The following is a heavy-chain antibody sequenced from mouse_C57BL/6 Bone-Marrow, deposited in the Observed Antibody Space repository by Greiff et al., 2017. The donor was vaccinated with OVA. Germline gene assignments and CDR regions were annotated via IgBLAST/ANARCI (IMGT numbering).Heavy chain of an antibody. Sequence: QVQLQQPGAELVRPGSSVKLSCTASGYTFTSYWMHWVKQRPIQGLEWIGNIDPSDSETHYNQKFKDKATLTVDKSSSTAYMQLSSLTSEDSAGYYCARCDLGYFDYWGKGTTLTVSS. CDR1: GYTFTSYW. J-gene: IGHJ2*01. D-gene: IGHD2-4*01. CDR3: ARCDLGYFDY. V-gene: IGHV1-52*01. CDR2: IDPSDSET.